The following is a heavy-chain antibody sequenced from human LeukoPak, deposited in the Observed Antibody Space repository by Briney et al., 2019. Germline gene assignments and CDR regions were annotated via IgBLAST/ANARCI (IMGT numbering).Heavy chain of an antibody. Sequence: GGSLRLSCAASGFTFSSYGMHWVRQAPGKGLEWVAVIWYDGSNKYYADSVKGRFTISRDNSKNTLYLQMNSLRAEDTAVYYCARSEELLYSLDYWGREPWSPSPQ. CDR2: IWYDGSNK. V-gene: IGHV3-33*01. D-gene: IGHD3-10*01. CDR1: GFTFSSYG. CDR3: ARSEELLYSLDY. J-gene: IGHJ4*02.